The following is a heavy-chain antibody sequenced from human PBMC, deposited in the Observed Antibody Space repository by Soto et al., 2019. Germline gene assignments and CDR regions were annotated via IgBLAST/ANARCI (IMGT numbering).Heavy chain of an antibody. CDR3: ARAGGGTAMVYYYGMDV. V-gene: IGHV1-18*01. D-gene: IGHD5-18*01. Sequence: QVQLVQSGAEVKKPGASVKVSCKASGYTFTSYGISWVRQAPGQGLEWMGWISAYNGNTNYAQKLQGRVTMTTDTSTSTAYMGLRSLRSDDTAVYYWARAGGGTAMVYYYGMDVWGQGTTVTVSS. J-gene: IGHJ6*02. CDR1: GYTFTSYG. CDR2: ISAYNGNT.